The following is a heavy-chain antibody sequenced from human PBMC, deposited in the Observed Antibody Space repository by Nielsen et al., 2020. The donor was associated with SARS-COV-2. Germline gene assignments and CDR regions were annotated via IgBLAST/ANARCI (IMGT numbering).Heavy chain of an antibody. Sequence: SVKVSCKASGGRFSSSYVSWVRQAPGQGLKWMGRIIPIFGTVEYAQDFQDRVTITADESTNTAYVELSSLTSEDTAMYYCVMRYAYPYWGQGTLVTVSS. V-gene: IGHV1-69*13. CDR3: VMRYAYPY. J-gene: IGHJ4*02. CDR1: GGRFSSSY. D-gene: IGHD3-16*01. CDR2: IIPIFGTV.